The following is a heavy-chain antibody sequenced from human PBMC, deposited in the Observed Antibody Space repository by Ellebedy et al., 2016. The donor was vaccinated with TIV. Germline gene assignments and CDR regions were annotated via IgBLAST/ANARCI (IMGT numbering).Heavy chain of an antibody. CDR1: GFTFRSYG. J-gene: IGHJ4*02. CDR3: ATVRDGVWYADC. Sequence: GESLKISCAASGFTFRSYGMHWVRQAPGKGLEWVAVILYDGGNRYYGDSVKGRFSISRDNSKNTLYLEMNSLRAEDTAVYFCATVRDGVWYADCWGQGTLVTVSS. V-gene: IGHV3-33*01. D-gene: IGHD6-19*01. CDR2: ILYDGGNR.